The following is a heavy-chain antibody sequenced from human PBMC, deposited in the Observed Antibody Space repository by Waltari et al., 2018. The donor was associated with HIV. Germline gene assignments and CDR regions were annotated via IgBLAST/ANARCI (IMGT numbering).Heavy chain of an antibody. D-gene: IGHD6-19*01. J-gene: IGHJ6*02. CDR3: ARDPAGYNSGWYNIYYYGMDV. Sequence: EVPLVESGGGLVQPGGSLRLSCAASGFTFSSYWLSWVRQAPGKGLEWVATIKQDGSEKYYVDSVKGRFTISRDNAKNSLYLQLNSLRAEDTAVYYCARDPAGYNSGWYNIYYYGMDVWGQGTTVTVSS. CDR1: GFTFSSYW. CDR2: IKQDGSEK. V-gene: IGHV3-7*01.